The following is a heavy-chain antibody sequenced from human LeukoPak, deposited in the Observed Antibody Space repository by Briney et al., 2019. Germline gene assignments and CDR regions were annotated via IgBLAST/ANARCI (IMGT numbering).Heavy chain of an antibody. CDR1: GGSISSGSYY. D-gene: IGHD3-22*01. J-gene: IGHJ3*02. CDR2: IYYSGST. Sequence: PSETLSLTCTVSGGSISSGSYYWGWIRQPPGKGLEWIGSIYYSGSTYYNPSLKSRVTISVDTSKNQFSLKLSSVTAADTAVYYCATYYYYDSSGYYHHDAFDIWGQGTMVTVSS. CDR3: ATYYYYDSSGYYHHDAFDI. V-gene: IGHV4-39*01.